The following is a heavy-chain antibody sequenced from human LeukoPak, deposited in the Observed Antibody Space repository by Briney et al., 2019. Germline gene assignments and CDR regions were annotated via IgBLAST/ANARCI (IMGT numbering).Heavy chain of an antibody. CDR3: AKSSVYYESNASCDH. CDR2: INSDGSST. V-gene: IGHV3-74*01. CDR1: GFTFSDYW. D-gene: IGHD3-22*01. J-gene: IGHJ4*02. Sequence: GGSLRLSCAASGFTFSDYWMHWVRQAPGKGLVWVSRINSDGSSTRYADSVKGRFTISRDNAKDTLYLQMSSLRAEDTAVYYCAKSSVYYESNASCDHWGQGTLVTVSS.